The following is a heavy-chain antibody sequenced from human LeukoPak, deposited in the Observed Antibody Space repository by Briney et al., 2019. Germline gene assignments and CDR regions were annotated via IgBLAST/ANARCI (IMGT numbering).Heavy chain of an antibody. CDR2: INHSGST. V-gene: IGHV4-34*01. Sequence: SETLSLTCAVYGGSFSGYYWSWIRQPPGKGLEWIGEINHSGSTNYNPSLKSRVTISVDTSKNQFSLKLSSVTAADTAVYYCARGSWVIVVVPAAILFSGLNWFDPWGQGTLVTVSS. CDR3: ARGSWVIVVVPAAILFSGLNWFDP. J-gene: IGHJ5*02. CDR1: GGSFSGYY. D-gene: IGHD2-2*01.